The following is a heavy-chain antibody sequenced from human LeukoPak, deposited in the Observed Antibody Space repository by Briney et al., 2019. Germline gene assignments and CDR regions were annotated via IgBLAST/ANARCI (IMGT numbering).Heavy chain of an antibody. CDR3: ARRRYYDGSGYLE. D-gene: IGHD3-22*01. CDR2: IYYSGRT. Sequence: SETLSLTCTVSGGSISSGSYYWSWIRQPPGKGLEWIGTIYYSGRTYYSPSLKSRVTMSVDPSNNQFSLNLRSVTAADTAVYYCARRRYYDGSGYLEWGQGTLLSVSS. V-gene: IGHV4-39*01. J-gene: IGHJ1*01. CDR1: GGSISSGSYY.